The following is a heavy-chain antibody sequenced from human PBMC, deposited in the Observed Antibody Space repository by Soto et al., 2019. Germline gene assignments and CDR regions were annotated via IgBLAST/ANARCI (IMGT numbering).Heavy chain of an antibody. V-gene: IGHV1-69*01. Sequence: QVQLVQSGAEVQKPGSSVQVSCKASGGTFNNYAINWVRQAPGQGLEWMGVIVPMFGTATYAQKFQGRITITADESTGTAYMELSTLTSEDTALYYCARWAGYCTSASCYSALDYWGQGTRVTVSS. D-gene: IGHD2-2*03. CDR3: ARWAGYCTSASCYSALDY. CDR1: GGTFNNYA. CDR2: IVPMFGTA. J-gene: IGHJ4*02.